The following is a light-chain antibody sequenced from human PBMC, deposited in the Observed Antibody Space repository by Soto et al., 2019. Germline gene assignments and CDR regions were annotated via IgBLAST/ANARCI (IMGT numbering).Light chain of an antibody. Sequence: DIQMTQSPSSLSASVGDRVTITCRASQGISNYLAWYQQKQGKAPQLLIYAASTLQSGVPYRFSGSGSGPDFPLTISSLQREDGATYYCQRHNSAPPVSVGPGTKVDLK. CDR1: QGISNY. J-gene: IGKJ3*01. CDR3: QRHNSAPPVS. V-gene: IGKV1-27*01. CDR2: AAS.